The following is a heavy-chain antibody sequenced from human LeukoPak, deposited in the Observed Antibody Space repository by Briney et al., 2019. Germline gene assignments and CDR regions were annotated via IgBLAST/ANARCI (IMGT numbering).Heavy chain of an antibody. CDR3: ARHPFQYPFDH. J-gene: IGHJ5*02. CDR1: GGSISSYY. D-gene: IGHD2/OR15-2a*01. Sequence: PSETLSLTCTVSGGSISSYYWSWIRQPPGKVLEWIGYIYYSGSTNYNPSLKSRVTISVDTSKNQLSLKLSSVAAADTAVYYCARHPFQYPFDHWGQGTVVSVSS. V-gene: IGHV4-59*01. CDR2: IYYSGST.